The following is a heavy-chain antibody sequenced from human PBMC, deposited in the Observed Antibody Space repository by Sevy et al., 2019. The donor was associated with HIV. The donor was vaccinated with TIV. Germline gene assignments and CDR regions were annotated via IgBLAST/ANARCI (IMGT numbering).Heavy chain of an antibody. Sequence: GGSLRLSCAASGFTFSSYAMHWVRQAPGMGLEWVAVISYDGSNKYYADSVKGRFTISRDNSKNTLYLQMDGLRAEDTALYYCARDDEPDYYYFDMDVWGQWTTVTVSS. J-gene: IGHJ6*02. CDR1: GFTFSSYA. CDR3: ARDDEPDYYYFDMDV. CDR2: ISYDGSNK. V-gene: IGHV3-30-3*01.